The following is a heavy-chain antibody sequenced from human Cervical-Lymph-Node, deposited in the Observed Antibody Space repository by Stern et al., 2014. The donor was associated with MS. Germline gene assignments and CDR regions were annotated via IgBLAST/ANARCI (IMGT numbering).Heavy chain of an antibody. J-gene: IGHJ4*02. V-gene: IGHV5-51*01. D-gene: IGHD6-19*01. Sequence: EVQLVESGAEVKKSGESLKISCKGSGYSFTSYWIGWVRQTPGEGLEWMGIIYPADSDTRYIPSFQGQVTMSADKSTGTAHLEWTRLKTSDTAMYYCARQDSSGWRYWGQGTLVTVSS. CDR3: ARQDSSGWRY. CDR1: GYSFTSYW. CDR2: IYPADSDT.